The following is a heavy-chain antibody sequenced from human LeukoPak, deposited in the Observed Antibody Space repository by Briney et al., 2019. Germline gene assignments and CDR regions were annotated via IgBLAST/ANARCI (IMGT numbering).Heavy chain of an antibody. D-gene: IGHD2-21*01. CDR2: IYSGGST. CDR1: GFTVSSNF. V-gene: IGHV3-53*05. J-gene: IGHJ4*02. Sequence: GGSLRLSCAASGFTVSSNFLSWVRQPPGKGLEWVSDIYSGGSTYYADSVKGRFTISRDNSKNTLYLQMNSLRAEDAAVYYCTRGGGGSFPHYWGQGTLSPSPQ. CDR3: TRGGGGSFPHY.